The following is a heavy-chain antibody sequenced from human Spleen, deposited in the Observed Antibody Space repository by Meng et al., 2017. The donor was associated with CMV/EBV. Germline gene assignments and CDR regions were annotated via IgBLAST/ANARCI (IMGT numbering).Heavy chain of an antibody. J-gene: IGHJ6*02. CDR2: INSDGSST. CDR1: GFTFSSYW. V-gene: IGHV3-74*01. CDR3: ARDPRYSSSWYTYYYYGMDV. Sequence: GGSLRLSCAASGFTFSSYWMHWVRQVPGKGLVWVARINSDGSSTSYADSVKGRFTISRDNSKNTLYLQMNSLRAEDTAVYYCARDPRYSSSWYTYYYYGMDVWGQGTTVTVSS. D-gene: IGHD6-13*01.